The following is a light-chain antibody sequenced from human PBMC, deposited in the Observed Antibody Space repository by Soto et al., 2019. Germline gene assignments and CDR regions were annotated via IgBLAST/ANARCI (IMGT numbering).Light chain of an antibody. J-gene: IGKJ1*01. CDR3: QQYLNWPWT. CDR1: QSIGSN. V-gene: IGKV3-15*01. CDR2: DAS. Sequence: EIVVTQSPATMSVSPGERATLSCRASQSIGSNLAWYQQKPGQAPRLLIYDASSKATGIPARFSGSESATEFTLTISSLQSEDSAVYYCQQYLNWPWTFGQGTKVDI.